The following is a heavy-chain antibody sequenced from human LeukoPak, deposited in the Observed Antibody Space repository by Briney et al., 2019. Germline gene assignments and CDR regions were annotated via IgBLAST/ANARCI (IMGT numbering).Heavy chain of an antibody. CDR1: GGSFSGYY. J-gene: IGHJ6*03. CDR2: INHSGST. V-gene: IGHV4-34*01. D-gene: IGHD5-18*01. Sequence: SETLSLTCAVYGGSFSGYYWSWIRQPPEKGLEWIGEINHSGSTHYNPSLKSRVTISVDTSKNQFSLKLSSVTAADTAAYYCARTEESGYSYGYFGYYYYMDVWGKGTTVTVSS. CDR3: ARTEESGYSYGYFGYYYYMDV.